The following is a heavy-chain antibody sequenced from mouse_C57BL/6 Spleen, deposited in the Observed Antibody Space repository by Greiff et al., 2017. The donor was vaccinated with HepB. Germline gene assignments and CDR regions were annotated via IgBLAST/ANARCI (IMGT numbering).Heavy chain of an antibody. D-gene: IGHD1-1*01. CDR1: GYTFTNYW. V-gene: IGHV1-63*01. J-gene: IGHJ1*03. CDR3: ARGGDYYGSRREFDV. Sequence: QVQLQQSGAELVRPGTSVKMSCKASGYTFTNYWIGWAKQRPGHGLEWIGDIYPGGGYTNYNEKFKGKATLTADKSSSTAYMQCSSLTSEDSAIYYCARGGDYYGSRREFDVWGTGTTVTVSS. CDR2: IYPGGGYT.